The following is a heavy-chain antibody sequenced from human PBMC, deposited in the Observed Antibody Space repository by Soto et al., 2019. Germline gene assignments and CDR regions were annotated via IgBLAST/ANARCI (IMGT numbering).Heavy chain of an antibody. Sequence: TLSLTCTVSGGSIRSGDYYWSWIRQPPGKGLEWIGYIYYSGSTYYNPSLQSRVTISVDTSKNQFSLKLSSVTAADTAVYYCARGVNYYDSHNAFDIWGQGTMVTVSS. J-gene: IGHJ3*02. CDR3: ARGVNYYDSHNAFDI. V-gene: IGHV4-30-4*08. CDR1: GGSIRSGDYY. D-gene: IGHD3-22*01. CDR2: IYYSGST.